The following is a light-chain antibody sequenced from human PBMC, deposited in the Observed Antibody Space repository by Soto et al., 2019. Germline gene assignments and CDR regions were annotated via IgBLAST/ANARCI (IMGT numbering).Light chain of an antibody. CDR2: EVS. CDR3: SSYTSSSTLDV. J-gene: IGLJ1*01. V-gene: IGLV2-14*01. CDR1: SSDVGGYNY. Sequence: QSALTQPASVSGSPGQSITISCTGTSSDVGGYNYVSWYQQHPGKAPKLMIYEVSNRPSGVSNRFSGSKSGNPASLTISGLQAEDDADYYCSSYTSSSTLDVFGTGTKLTVL.